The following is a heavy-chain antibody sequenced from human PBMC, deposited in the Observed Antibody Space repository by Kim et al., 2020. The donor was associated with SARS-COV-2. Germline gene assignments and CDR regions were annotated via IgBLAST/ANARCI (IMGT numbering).Heavy chain of an antibody. V-gene: IGHV3-21*01. Sequence: GGSLRLSCAASGFTFSSYSMNWVRQAPGKGLEWVSSISSSSSYIYYADSVKGRFTISRDNAKNSLYLQMNSLRAEDTAVYYCAKSGIAAAGYYYYGMDVWGQGTTVTVSS. CDR2: ISSSSSYI. J-gene: IGHJ6*02. CDR1: GFTFSSYS. D-gene: IGHD6-13*01. CDR3: AKSGIAAAGYYYYGMDV.